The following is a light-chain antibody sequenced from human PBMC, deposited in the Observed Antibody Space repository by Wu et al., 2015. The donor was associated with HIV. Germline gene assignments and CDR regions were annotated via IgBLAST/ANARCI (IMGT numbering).Light chain of an antibody. Sequence: PGERVTLSCRASQSVSSSYLTWYQQKPGQAPRLLIYGASTRATSIPARFSGSGSETDFTLTISSLQPEDFAVYYCQQDYNLPPRWTFGQGTKVEIK. CDR2: GAS. CDR3: QQDYNLPPRWT. J-gene: IGKJ1*01. CDR1: QSVSSSY. V-gene: IGKV3-7*04.